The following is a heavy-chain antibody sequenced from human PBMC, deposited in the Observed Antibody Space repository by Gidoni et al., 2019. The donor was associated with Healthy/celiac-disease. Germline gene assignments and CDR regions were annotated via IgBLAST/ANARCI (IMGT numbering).Heavy chain of an antibody. CDR2: IWYDGSNK. J-gene: IGHJ3*02. Sequence: QVQLVESGGGVVQPGRSLRLSCAASGFTFSSYGMHWVRQAPGKGLEWVAVIWYDGSNKYYADSVKGRFTISRDNSKNTLYLQMNSLRAEDTAVYYCARRGASDAFDIWGQGTMVTVSS. D-gene: IGHD1-26*01. CDR1: GFTFSSYG. V-gene: IGHV3-33*01. CDR3: ARRGASDAFDI.